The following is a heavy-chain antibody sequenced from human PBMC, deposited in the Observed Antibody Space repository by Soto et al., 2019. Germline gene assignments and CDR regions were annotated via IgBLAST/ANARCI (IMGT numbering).Heavy chain of an antibody. CDR3: AKEPLRDDAFDI. J-gene: IGHJ3*02. V-gene: IGHV3-23*01. Sequence: PGGSLRLSCAASGFTFSSYEMNWVRQAPGKGLEWVSYISGSGGSTYYADSVKGRFTISRDNSKNTLYLQMNSLRAEDTAVYYCAKEPLRDDAFDIWGQGTMVTVSS. D-gene: IGHD5-12*01. CDR2: ISGSGGST. CDR1: GFTFSSYE.